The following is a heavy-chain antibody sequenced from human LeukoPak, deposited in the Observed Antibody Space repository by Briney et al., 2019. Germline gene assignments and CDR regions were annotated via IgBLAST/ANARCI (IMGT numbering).Heavy chain of an antibody. V-gene: IGHV1-69*13. Sequence: SVKVSCKASGGTFSSYAISWVRQAPGQGLEWMGGIIPIFGTANYAQKFQGRVTITADESTSTAYMELSSLRSEDTAVYYCATMSIAARQNYYYGMDVWGQGTTVTVCS. CDR2: IIPIFGTA. CDR3: ATMSIAARQNYYYGMDV. J-gene: IGHJ6*02. CDR1: GGTFSSYA. D-gene: IGHD6-6*01.